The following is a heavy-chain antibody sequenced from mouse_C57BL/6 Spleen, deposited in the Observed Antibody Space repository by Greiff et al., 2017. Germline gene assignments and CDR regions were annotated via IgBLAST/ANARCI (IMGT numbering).Heavy chain of an antibody. D-gene: IGHD2-3*01. J-gene: IGHJ3*01. Sequence: VQLQQSGPELVKPGASVKISCKASGYTFTDYYMHWVKQSPGQSLEWIGGINPKDGGTSYTQKFKGKATLTVDKSSNTAYMELRSLTSEDSAVYYCARGLGYDGYCGAWFADWGQGTLVTVSA. CDR1: GYTFTDYY. CDR2: INPKDGGT. CDR3: ARGLGYDGYCGAWFAD. V-gene: IGHV1-26*01.